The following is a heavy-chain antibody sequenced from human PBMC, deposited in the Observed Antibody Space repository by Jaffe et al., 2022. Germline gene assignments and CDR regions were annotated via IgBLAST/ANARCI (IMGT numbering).Heavy chain of an antibody. CDR1: GGSISSGSYY. D-gene: IGHD3-22*01. CDR2: IYTSGST. J-gene: IGHJ4*02. Sequence: QVQLQESGPGLVKPSQTLSLTCTVSGGSISSGSYYWSWIRQPAGKGLEWIGRIYTSGSTNYNPSLKSRVTISVDTSKNQFSLKLSSVTAADTAVYYCARDSPGGYYDSSGPGLDYWGQGTLVTVSS. CDR3: ARDSPGGYYDSSGPGLDY. V-gene: IGHV4-61*02.